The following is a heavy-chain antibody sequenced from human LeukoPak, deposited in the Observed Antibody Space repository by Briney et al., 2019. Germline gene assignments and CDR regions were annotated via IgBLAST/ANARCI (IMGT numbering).Heavy chain of an antibody. Sequence: SETLSLTCIVSGGSLSTYYWSSIRQPPGKGLEWIGETNNSGSTNYNPSLKSRVTISVDRSKNQFSLKLSSVTAADTAVYYCASYLYYYDSSGYGFQYFQHWGQGTLVTVSS. CDR2: TNNSGST. D-gene: IGHD3-22*01. CDR1: GGSLSTYY. CDR3: ASYLYYYDSSGYGFQYFQH. V-gene: IGHV4-34*01. J-gene: IGHJ1*01.